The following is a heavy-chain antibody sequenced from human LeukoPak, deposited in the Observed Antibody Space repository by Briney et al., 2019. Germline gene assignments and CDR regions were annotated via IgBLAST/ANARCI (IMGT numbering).Heavy chain of an antibody. CDR2: IYYSGST. CDR1: GGSISSGSYY. CDR3: ARDRVGSSWYGENWFDP. V-gene: IGHV4-39*07. Sequence: SETLSLTCTVSGGSISSGSYYWSWIRQPPGKGLEWIGSIYYSGSTYYNPSLKSRVTISVDTSKNQFSLKLSSVTAADTAVYYCARDRVGSSWYGENWFDPWGQGTLVTVSS. D-gene: IGHD6-13*01. J-gene: IGHJ5*02.